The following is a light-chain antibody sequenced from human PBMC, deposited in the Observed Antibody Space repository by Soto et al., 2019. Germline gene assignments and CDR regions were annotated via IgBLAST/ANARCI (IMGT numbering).Light chain of an antibody. J-gene: IGKJ1*01. Sequence: EIVLTQSPATLSLSPEARATLSCRASQSVSSYLAWYQQKPGQPPRLRIYDASSRATGIPARFRGSGSGTEFTLTVSSLVPEDFAVYYCQQRSHWPVTFGQGTRVDIK. V-gene: IGKV3-11*01. CDR3: QQRSHWPVT. CDR1: QSVSSY. CDR2: DAS.